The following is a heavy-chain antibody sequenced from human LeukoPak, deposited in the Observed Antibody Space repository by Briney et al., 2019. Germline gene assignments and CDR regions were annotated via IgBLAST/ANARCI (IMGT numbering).Heavy chain of an antibody. D-gene: IGHD3-10*01. CDR1: GGSFSGYY. CDR2: INHSGST. Sequence: SETLSLTCAVYGGSFSGYYWSWIRQPPGKGLEWIGEINHSGSTNYNPSLKSRVTISVDTSKNQFSLKLSSVTAADTAVYYCARQVWFGELFWLSWFDPWGQGTLVTVSS. J-gene: IGHJ5*02. V-gene: IGHV4-34*01. CDR3: ARQVWFGELFWLSWFDP.